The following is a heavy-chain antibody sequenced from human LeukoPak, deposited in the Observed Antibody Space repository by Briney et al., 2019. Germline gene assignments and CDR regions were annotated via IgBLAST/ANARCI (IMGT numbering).Heavy chain of an antibody. V-gene: IGHV4-61*02. D-gene: IGHD5-24*01. Sequence: SETLSLTCTVSGGSISSGRYYWNWIRQPAGKGLEWIGRIYTSGSTNYNPSLKSRVTLSVDTSKNQFSLRLSSVTAADTAVYYCAIGGRDRYNNWFDPWGQGNLVTVSS. CDR3: AIGGRDRYNNWFDP. CDR2: IYTSGST. J-gene: IGHJ5*02. CDR1: GGSISSGRYY.